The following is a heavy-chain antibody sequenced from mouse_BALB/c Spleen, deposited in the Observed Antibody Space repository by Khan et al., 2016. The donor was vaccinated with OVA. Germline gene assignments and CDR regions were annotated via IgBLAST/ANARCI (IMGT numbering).Heavy chain of an antibody. CDR1: GYTFTNYV. V-gene: IGHV1S136*01. CDR3: ARVACNWYCSFAY. CDR2: INHDNDGI. J-gene: IGHJ3*01. Sequence: VQLQQSGPDLVKPGASVKMSCKASGYTFTNYVMHWVKQKPGPGHEWIGYINHDNDGIRYNEKLKGKATLTYDKSSSTAYIELSILSSGDSAVYYCARVACNWYCSFAYWGQGTLVTVSA. D-gene: IGHD4-1*01.